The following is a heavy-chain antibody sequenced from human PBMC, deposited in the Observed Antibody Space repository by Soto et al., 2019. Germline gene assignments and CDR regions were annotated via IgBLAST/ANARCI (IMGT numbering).Heavy chain of an antibody. CDR3: ARRDGVLTGYSY. CDR1: GYSFTSYW. J-gene: IGHJ4*02. Sequence: PGESLKISCKGSGYSFTSYWISWVRQMPGKGLEWMGRIDPSDSYTNYSPSFQGHVTISADKSISTAYLRWSSLKASDTAMYYCARRDGVLTGYSYWGQGTLVTVYS. CDR2: IDPSDSYT. D-gene: IGHD3-9*01. V-gene: IGHV5-10-1*01.